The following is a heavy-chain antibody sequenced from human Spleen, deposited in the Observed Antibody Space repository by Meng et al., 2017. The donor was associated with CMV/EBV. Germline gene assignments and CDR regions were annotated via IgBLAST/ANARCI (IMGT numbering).Heavy chain of an antibody. CDR3: ARVGHYCSTTSCYYEGGY. D-gene: IGHD2-2*01. J-gene: IGHJ4*02. CDR1: GYTFTTYY. CDR2: INAYNGNT. Sequence: ASVKVSCKASGYTFTTYYMHWVRQAPGQGLEWMGWINAYNGNTNYVQKLQGRVTMTTDTSTSTAYMELRSLRSDDTAVYYCARVGHYCSTTSCYYEGGYWGQGTLVTVSS. V-gene: IGHV1-18*04.